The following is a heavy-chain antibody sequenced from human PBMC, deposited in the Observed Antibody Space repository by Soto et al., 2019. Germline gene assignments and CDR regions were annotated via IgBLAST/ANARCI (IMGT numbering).Heavy chain of an antibody. J-gene: IGHJ3*02. D-gene: IGHD4-17*01. CDR1: GFAFRSYR. CDR3: VRDRAQTYPDVDYGDYTIAAFAI. CDR2: ISTSTGPI. Sequence: EVQLVESGGGLVQPGGSLRLSCVASGFAFRSYRMNWVRQAPGKGLEWVAYISTSTGPIYYADSVKGRFTIARDNAENSLFLQMNSLRAEDTALYYCVRDRAQTYPDVDYGDYTIAAFAIWGQGTMVTVSS. V-gene: IGHV3-48*01.